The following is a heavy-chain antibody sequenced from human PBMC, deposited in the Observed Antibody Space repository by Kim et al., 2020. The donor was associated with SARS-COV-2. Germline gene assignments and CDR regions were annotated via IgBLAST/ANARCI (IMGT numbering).Heavy chain of an antibody. J-gene: IGHJ4*02. Sequence: TYYNPSLNSRVNISVHTSKNQFSLKPSSVTAADTAVYYCARDLRGYSDYWGQGTLVTVSS. CDR3: ARDLRGYSDY. D-gene: IGHD5-18*01. V-gene: IGHV4-39*07. CDR2: T.